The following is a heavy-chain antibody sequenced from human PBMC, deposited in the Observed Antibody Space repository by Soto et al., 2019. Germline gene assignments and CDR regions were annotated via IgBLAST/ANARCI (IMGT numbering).Heavy chain of an antibody. D-gene: IGHD6-19*01. CDR1: GASIISSSYY. J-gene: IGHJ5*02. CDR3: ARERLAVAGKGGWFDP. Sequence: PSETLSLTCTVSGASIISSSYYWGWIRQPPGKGLEWIGSINYSGSTYYNPSLKSRVTISADTSKNQFSLKLRSVTAADTAVYYCARERLAVAGKGGWFDPWGQETLVTAPQ. CDR2: INYSGST. V-gene: IGHV4-39*02.